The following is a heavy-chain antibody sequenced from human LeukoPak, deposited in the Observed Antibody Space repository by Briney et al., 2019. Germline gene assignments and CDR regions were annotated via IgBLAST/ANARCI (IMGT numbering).Heavy chain of an antibody. CDR3: ATTKQARRYFDY. CDR1: GFTFSSYS. V-gene: IGHV3-23*01. CDR2: LSGSGDNT. J-gene: IGHJ4*02. D-gene: IGHD1-1*01. Sequence: GGSLRLSCAASGFTFSSYSMSWVRQAPGKGLDWVSGLSGSGDNTYYADSVKGRFTISRDNSKNTLYLQMNTLRAEDTAVYYCATTKQARRYFDYWGQGTLVTVSS.